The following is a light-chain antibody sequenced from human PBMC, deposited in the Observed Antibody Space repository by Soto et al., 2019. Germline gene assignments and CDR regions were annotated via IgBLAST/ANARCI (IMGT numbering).Light chain of an antibody. Sequence: DIVMTQSPDSLAVSLGERATINCKSSQSVLYSSKNKNYLAWYQQKPGQVPKLLIYRASTRESGVPDRFSGSGSGTDFTLTISSLQAEDVAVYYCQQYYSSPFTFGPGTKVDIK. CDR3: QQYYSSPFT. CDR1: QSVLYSSKNKNY. J-gene: IGKJ3*01. V-gene: IGKV4-1*01. CDR2: RAS.